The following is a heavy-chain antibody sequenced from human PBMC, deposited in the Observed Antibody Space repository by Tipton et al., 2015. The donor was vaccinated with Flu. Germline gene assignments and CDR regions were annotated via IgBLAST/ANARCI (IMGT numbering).Heavy chain of an antibody. V-gene: IGHV1-46*01. J-gene: IGHJ3*01. D-gene: IGHD1-26*01. CDR2: IYPAGGAI. Sequence: QLVQSGAEMKKPGASVKVSCKATGYIFTSYNVHWVRQAPGQGLEWMGMIYPAGGAITYAQKFQGRVIVTRDKSTATVYMELSSLRSDDTATYYCARDKGAGTYSFDVWGQGTMVTVSS. CDR3: ARDKGAGTYSFDV. CDR1: GYIFTSYN.